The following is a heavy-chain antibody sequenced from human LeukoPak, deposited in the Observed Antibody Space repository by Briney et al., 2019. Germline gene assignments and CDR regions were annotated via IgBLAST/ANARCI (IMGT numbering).Heavy chain of an antibody. Sequence: HPGGSLRLSCTASGFTFADYGVSWFRQAPGKGLEWVSSISGSGGSTYYADSVKGRFTISRDNSKNTLYLQMNSLRAADTAVYYCAKGTTADFDYWGQGTLVTVSS. V-gene: IGHV3-23*01. CDR1: GFTFADYG. CDR2: ISGSGGST. J-gene: IGHJ4*02. CDR3: AKGTTADFDY. D-gene: IGHD1/OR15-1a*01.